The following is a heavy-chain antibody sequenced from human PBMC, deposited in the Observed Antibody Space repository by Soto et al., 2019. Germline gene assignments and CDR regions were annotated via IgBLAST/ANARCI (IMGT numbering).Heavy chain of an antibody. Sequence: QVQLVESGGGVVQPGRSLRLSCAASGFTFSSYGMHWVRQAPGKGLEWVAVIWYDGSNKYYADSVKGRFTISRDNSKNTLYLQMNSLRAEDTAVYYCARDSYDYIWGSYRLEDAFDIWGQGTMVTVSS. CDR1: GFTFSSYG. CDR2: IWYDGSNK. V-gene: IGHV3-33*01. D-gene: IGHD3-16*02. J-gene: IGHJ3*02. CDR3: ARDSYDYIWGSYRLEDAFDI.